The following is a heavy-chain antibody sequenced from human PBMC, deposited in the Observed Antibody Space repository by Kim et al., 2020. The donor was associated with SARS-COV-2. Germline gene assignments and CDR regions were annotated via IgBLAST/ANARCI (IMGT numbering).Heavy chain of an antibody. CDR1: GFTYSSYW. V-gene: IGHV3-7*03. CDR3: ARCTDTAMHYYYYGMDV. J-gene: IGHJ6*02. CDR2: IKQDGSEK. Sequence: GGSLRLSCAASGFTYSSYWMSWVRQAPGKGLEWVANIKQDGSEKYYVDSVKGRFTISRDNAKNSLYLQMNNLRAEDTAVYYCARCTDTAMHYYYYGMDVWGQGTTVTVSS. D-gene: IGHD5-18*01.